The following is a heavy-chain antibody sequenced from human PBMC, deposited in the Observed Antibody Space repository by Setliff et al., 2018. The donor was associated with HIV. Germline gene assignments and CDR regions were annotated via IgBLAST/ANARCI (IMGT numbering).Heavy chain of an antibody. D-gene: IGHD1-26*01. J-gene: IGHJ4*02. CDR2: INPSNGNA. CDR3: AREKGAYTAVGDY. Sequence: GASVKVSCKASGYPFTDYYMHWVRQAPGQGLDYMGIINPSNGNANYAQKFQGRVTMTRDTSTGTVYMDLSSLRSDDTAVYYCAREKGAYTAVGDYWGQGTLVTVS. V-gene: IGHV1-46*01. CDR1: GYPFTDYY.